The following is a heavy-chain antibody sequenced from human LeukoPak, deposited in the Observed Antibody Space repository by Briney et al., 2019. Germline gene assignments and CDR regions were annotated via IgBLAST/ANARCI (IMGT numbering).Heavy chain of an antibody. CDR3: ARVVLQLERPYYYYYGMDV. Sequence: PSETLSLTCTVSGGSISSGGYYWSWIRQHPGKGLEWIGYIYYSGITYYNPSLKSRVTISVDTSKNQFSLKLSSVTAADTAVYYCARVVLQLERPYYYYYGMDVWGQGTTVTVSS. V-gene: IGHV4-31*03. CDR2: IYYSGIT. J-gene: IGHJ6*02. CDR1: GGSISSGGYY. D-gene: IGHD1-1*01.